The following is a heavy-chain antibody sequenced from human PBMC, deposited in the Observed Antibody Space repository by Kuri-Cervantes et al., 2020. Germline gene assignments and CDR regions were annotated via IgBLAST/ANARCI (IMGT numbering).Heavy chain of an antibody. J-gene: IGHJ3*02. Sequence: ASVKVSCKASGYTFTFSGYGISWVRQAPGQGLEWMGWISAYNGNTNYAQNLQGRVTMTTDTSTSTAYMELRSLRSDDTAVYYCARGGTYDYIWGSYRNDGFDIWGQGTMVTVSS. D-gene: IGHD3-16*02. CDR1: GYTFTFSGYG. CDR2: ISAYNGNT. V-gene: IGHV1-18*01. CDR3: ARGGTYDYIWGSYRNDGFDI.